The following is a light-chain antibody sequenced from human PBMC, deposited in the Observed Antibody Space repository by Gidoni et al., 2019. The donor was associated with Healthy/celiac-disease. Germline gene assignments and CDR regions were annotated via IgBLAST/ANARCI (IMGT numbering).Light chain of an antibody. V-gene: IGKV1-5*03. CDR2: KAS. J-gene: IGKJ2*01. CDR3: QQYNSYSRT. Sequence: DIQMTQSPSTLSASVGDRVTITCRASQRISSVLAWYQQKPGKAPKLLIYKASSLESGVPSRFSGSGSGTEFTLTISSLQPDDFANYYCQQYNSYSRTFXXXTKLEIK. CDR1: QRISSV.